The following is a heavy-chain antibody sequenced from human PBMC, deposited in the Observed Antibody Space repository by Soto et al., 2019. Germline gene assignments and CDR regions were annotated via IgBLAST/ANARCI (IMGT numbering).Heavy chain of an antibody. D-gene: IGHD3-3*01. CDR2: ISYDGSKK. V-gene: IGHV3-30-3*01. Sequence: GGSLRLSCAASGFTFSSYAMHWVRQAPGKGLEWVAVISYDGSKKYYADSVKGRFTISRDNSKNTLYLQMNSLRAEDTAVYYCAREIRITIFGVVINPNGMDVWGQGTTVTVSS. CDR1: GFTFSSYA. J-gene: IGHJ6*02. CDR3: AREIRITIFGVVINPNGMDV.